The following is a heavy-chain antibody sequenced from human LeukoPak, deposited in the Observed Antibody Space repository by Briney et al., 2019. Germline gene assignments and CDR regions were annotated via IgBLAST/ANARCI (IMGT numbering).Heavy chain of an antibody. Sequence: ASVKVSCKASGYTFTGYYMHWVRQAPGQGLEWMGWINPNSGGTNYAQKFQGRVIMTGDTSISTAYMELSRLRSDDTAVYYCAREGWLRFGGDYWGQGTLVTVSS. CDR1: GYTFTGYY. J-gene: IGHJ4*02. CDR3: AREGWLRFGGDY. D-gene: IGHD5-12*01. CDR2: INPNSGGT. V-gene: IGHV1-2*02.